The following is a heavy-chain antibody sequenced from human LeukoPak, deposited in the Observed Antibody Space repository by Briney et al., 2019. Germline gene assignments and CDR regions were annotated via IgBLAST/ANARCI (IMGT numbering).Heavy chain of an antibody. CDR3: TKDPNGDYIGAFDF. CDR2: ITDSGGDT. CDR1: GFTFSDYA. Sequence: GGSLRLSCAASGFTFSDYAMSWVRQAPGKGLEWFSGITDSGGDTYYADYVKGRFTISRDNSKNTLELQMNSLRVEDTAVYYCTKDPNGDYIGAFDFWGQRTMVSVSS. V-gene: IGHV3-23*01. D-gene: IGHD4-17*01. J-gene: IGHJ3*01.